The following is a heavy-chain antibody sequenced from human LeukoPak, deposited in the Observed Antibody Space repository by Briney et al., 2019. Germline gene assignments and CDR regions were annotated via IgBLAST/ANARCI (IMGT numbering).Heavy chain of an antibody. J-gene: IGHJ4*02. CDR3: ARRAGVTRTSHYFDY. Sequence: PSETLSLTCTVSGGSISSYDWSWIRQPPGKGLEWIGYIYYSGSTNYNPSLKSRVTISVDTSKNQFSLKLSSVTAADTAVYYCARRAGVTRTSHYFDYWGQGTLVTVSS. V-gene: IGHV4-59*01. CDR2: IYYSGST. D-gene: IGHD4-23*01. CDR1: GGSISSYD.